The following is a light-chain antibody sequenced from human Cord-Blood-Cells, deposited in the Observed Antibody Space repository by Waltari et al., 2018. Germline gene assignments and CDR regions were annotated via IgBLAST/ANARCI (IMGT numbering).Light chain of an antibody. J-gene: IGLJ3*02. CDR1: SSDVGGYNY. Sequence: QSALTQPRSVSGSPGQSVTISCTGTSSDVGGYNYVSWYQQHPGKAPKLMIYDVSKRPSGVPDRFAGSKSGNTASLTISGLQAEDEAEYYCCSYAGSHWVFGGGTKLTVL. CDR2: DVS. CDR3: CSYAGSHWV. V-gene: IGLV2-11*01.